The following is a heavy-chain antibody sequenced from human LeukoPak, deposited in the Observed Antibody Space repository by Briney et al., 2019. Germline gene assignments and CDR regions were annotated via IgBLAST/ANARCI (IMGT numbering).Heavy chain of an antibody. D-gene: IGHD6-19*01. CDR2: INPNSGGT. J-gene: IGHJ5*02. V-gene: IGHV1-2*02. Sequence: GASVKVSCKASGYTFTGYYMHWVRQAPGQGLEWMGWINPNSGGTNYAQKFQGRVTMTRDTSISTAYMELSRPRSDDTAVYYCARETGDERIAVAGTRPAGSNWFDPWGQGTLVTVSS. CDR1: GYTFTGYY. CDR3: ARETGDERIAVAGTRPAGSNWFDP.